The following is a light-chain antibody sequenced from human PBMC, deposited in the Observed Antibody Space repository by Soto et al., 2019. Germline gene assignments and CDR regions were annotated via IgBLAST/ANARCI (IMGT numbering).Light chain of an antibody. V-gene: IGLV2-8*01. Sequence: QSALTQPPSASGSPGQSVTIPCTGTSSDVGGYDHVSWYQQHPGKAPKLMIYEVTKRPAGVPDRFSGSKSGNTASLTVSGLQDEDEADPFCSSDAGKYNYVFGTGTKGTV. CDR1: SSDVGGYDH. J-gene: IGLJ1*01. CDR2: EVT. CDR3: SSDAGKYNYV.